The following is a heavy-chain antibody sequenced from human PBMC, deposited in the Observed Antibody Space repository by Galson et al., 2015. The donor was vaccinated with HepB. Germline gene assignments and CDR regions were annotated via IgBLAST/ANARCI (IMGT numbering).Heavy chain of an antibody. D-gene: IGHD6-13*01. Sequence: SVKVSCKASGYRLSNYGISWVRQAPGQGLEWMGWISSYKGNTNYAQKFQGRLTLTTDTSTNTAYMELRSLRPDDTAIYYCARDPRRIAASGSDFDYWGQGTLVTVSS. CDR1: GYRLSNYG. CDR2: ISSYKGNT. V-gene: IGHV1-18*01. J-gene: IGHJ4*02. CDR3: ARDPRRIAASGSDFDY.